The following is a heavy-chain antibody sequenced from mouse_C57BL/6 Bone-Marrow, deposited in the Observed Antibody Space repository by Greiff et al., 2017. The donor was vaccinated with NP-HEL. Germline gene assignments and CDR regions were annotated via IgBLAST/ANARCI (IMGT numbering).Heavy chain of an antibody. CDR2: IDPSDSYT. CDR3: VYYGSSYWYFDV. J-gene: IGHJ1*03. Sequence: VQLQQPGAELVKPGASVKLSCKASGYTFTSYWMQWVKQRPGQGLEWIGEIDPSDSYTNYNQKFKGKATLTVDTSSSTAYMQLSSLTSEDSAVYYCVYYGSSYWYFDVWGTGTTVTVSS. V-gene: IGHV1-50*01. D-gene: IGHD1-1*01. CDR1: GYTFTSYW.